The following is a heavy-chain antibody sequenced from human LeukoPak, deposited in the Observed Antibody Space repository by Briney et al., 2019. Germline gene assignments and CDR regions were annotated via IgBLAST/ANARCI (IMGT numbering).Heavy chain of an antibody. V-gene: IGHV3-30*03. CDR3: ARTFGILTGPFDY. D-gene: IGHD3-9*01. CDR2: ISYDGSTI. J-gene: IGHJ4*02. Sequence: GGSLRLSCAASGFTFSSYGMHWVRQAPGKGLEWVAVISYDGSTIYYADTVKGRFTISRDNSKNTLYLQMNSLRAEDTAVYYCARTFGILTGPFDYWGQGTLVTVSS. CDR1: GFTFSSYG.